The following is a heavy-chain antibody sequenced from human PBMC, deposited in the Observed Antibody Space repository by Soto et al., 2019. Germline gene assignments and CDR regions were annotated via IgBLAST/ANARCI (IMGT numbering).Heavy chain of an antibody. Sequence: QVQLVQSGAEVKKPGSSVKVSCKASGGTFTSHSINWVRQARGQRLEWMGGIIPMFGTVQYAQKFQDRLTITADGSTTTAYMELNSLTSEDTAVYYCATYPLGDGYSPFDAWGQGTLVTVSS. CDR1: GGTFTSHS. J-gene: IGHJ4*02. D-gene: IGHD2-21*01. CDR2: IIPMFGTV. V-gene: IGHV1-69*12. CDR3: ATYPLGDGYSPFDA.